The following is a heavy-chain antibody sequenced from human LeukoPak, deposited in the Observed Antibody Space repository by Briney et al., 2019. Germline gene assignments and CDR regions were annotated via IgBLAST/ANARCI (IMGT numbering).Heavy chain of an antibody. V-gene: IGHV1-2*02. CDR1: GYTFTGYY. J-gene: IGHJ4*02. CDR3: ARGSSTNWYMTDY. CDR2: ISPNSGGT. Sequence: ASVKVSCKASGYTFTGYYMHWVRQASGQGLEWMGWISPNSGGTNFAQKFQGRVTLTRDTSTSTAYMDLSRLRSDDTAVFYCARGSSTNWYMTDYWGQGTLVTVSS. D-gene: IGHD6-13*01.